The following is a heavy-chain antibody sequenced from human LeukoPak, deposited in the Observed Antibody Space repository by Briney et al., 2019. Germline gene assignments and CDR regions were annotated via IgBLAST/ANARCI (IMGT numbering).Heavy chain of an antibody. D-gene: IGHD2-15*01. V-gene: IGHV3-7*03. Sequence: GGSLRLSCAASGFTFSSYWMSWVRQAPGKGLEWVANIKQDGSEKYYVDSVKGRFTISRDNAKNSLYLQMNSLRAEDTAVYYCARDECSGGSCYYYYYYGMDVWGKGTTVIVSS. CDR2: IKQDGSEK. CDR3: ARDECSGGSCYYYYYYGMDV. J-gene: IGHJ6*04. CDR1: GFTFSSYW.